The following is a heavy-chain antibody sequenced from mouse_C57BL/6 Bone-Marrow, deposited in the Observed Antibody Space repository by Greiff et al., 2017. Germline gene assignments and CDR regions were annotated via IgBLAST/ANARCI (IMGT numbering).Heavy chain of an antibody. Sequence: LQESGAELVRPGASVTLSCKASGYTFTDYEMHWVKQTPVHGLEWIGAIDPETGGTAYNQKFKGKAILTADKSSSTAYMELRSLTSEDSAVYYCTKIYYGYDRAWFAYWGQGTLVTVSA. CDR2: IDPETGGT. CDR3: TKIYYGYDRAWFAY. CDR1: GYTFTDYE. J-gene: IGHJ3*01. V-gene: IGHV1-15*01. D-gene: IGHD2-2*01.